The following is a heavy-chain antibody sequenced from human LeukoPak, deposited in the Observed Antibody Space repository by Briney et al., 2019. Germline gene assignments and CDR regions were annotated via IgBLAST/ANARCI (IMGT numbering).Heavy chain of an antibody. CDR3: ARGADGSGSYYYYYYYMDV. V-gene: IGHV4-59*08. CDR2: IYSSGST. D-gene: IGHD3-10*01. CDR1: GGSIRGYY. Sequence: SETLSLTCNVSGGSIRGYYWSWIRQPPGKGLEWIGYIYSSGSTNYNPSLKSRVTISVDTSKNQFSLKLSSVTAADTAVYYCARGADGSGSYYYYYYYMDVWGKGTTVTISS. J-gene: IGHJ6*03.